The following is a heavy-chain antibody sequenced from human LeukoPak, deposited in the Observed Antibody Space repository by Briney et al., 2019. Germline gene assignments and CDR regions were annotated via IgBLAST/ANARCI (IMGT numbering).Heavy chain of an antibody. CDR2: ISAYNGSR. D-gene: IGHD4-23*01. Sequence: GASVKVSCKTSGYTFSTFGVSWVRQAPGQGLEWMGWISAYNGSRNYKQKFQGRVTLTADTSTSTAHMELRSLRSDDTAVYYCARMTTVVATYYYYMDVWGKGTTVTVSS. CDR1: GYTFSTFG. V-gene: IGHV1-18*01. CDR3: ARMTTVVATYYYYMDV. J-gene: IGHJ6*03.